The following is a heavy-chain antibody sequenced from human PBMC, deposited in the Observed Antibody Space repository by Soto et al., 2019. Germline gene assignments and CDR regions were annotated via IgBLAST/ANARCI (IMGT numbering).Heavy chain of an antibody. CDR2: IKTNTEGGTT. CDR3: TTGSVEGV. D-gene: IGHD2-15*01. J-gene: IGHJ6*02. V-gene: IGHV3-15*07. CDR1: GLTISNAW. Sequence: EVQLVESGGGFIYPGGSLRLSCAASGLTISNAWMNWVRQAPGKGLEWVGRIKTNTEGGTTDYAAAVKGRFTVSRDDSKNTLYLQMNSLINEDTAVYYCTTGSVEGVWGQGTTVTVSS.